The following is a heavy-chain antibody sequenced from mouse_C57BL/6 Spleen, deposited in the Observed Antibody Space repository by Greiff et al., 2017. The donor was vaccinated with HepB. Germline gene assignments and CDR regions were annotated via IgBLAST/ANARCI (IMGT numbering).Heavy chain of an antibody. D-gene: IGHD6-1*01. CDR1: GYTFTDYY. Sequence: VQLQQSGPELVKPGASVKISCKASGYTFTDYYMNWVKQSHGKSLEWIGDINPNNGGTSYNQKFKGKATLTVDKSSSTAYMELRSLTSEDSAVYYCARRDLPSFAYWGQGTLVTVSA. J-gene: IGHJ3*01. V-gene: IGHV1-26*01. CDR3: ARRDLPSFAY. CDR2: INPNNGGT.